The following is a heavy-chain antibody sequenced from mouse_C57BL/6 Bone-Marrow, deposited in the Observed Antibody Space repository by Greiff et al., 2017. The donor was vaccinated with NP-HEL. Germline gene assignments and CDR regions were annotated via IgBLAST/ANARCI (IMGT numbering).Heavy chain of an antibody. CDR2: ISDGGSYT. Sequence: VQLQQSGGGLVKPGGSLKLSCAASGFTFSSYAMSWVRQTPEKRLEWVATISDGGSYTYYPDNVKGRFTISRDNSKNNLYLQRSHLKSEDTAMYDCARDTYYSNYYAMDYWGQGTSVTVSS. CDR1: GFTFSSYA. D-gene: IGHD2-5*01. CDR3: ARDTYYSNYYAMDY. V-gene: IGHV5-4*01. J-gene: IGHJ4*01.